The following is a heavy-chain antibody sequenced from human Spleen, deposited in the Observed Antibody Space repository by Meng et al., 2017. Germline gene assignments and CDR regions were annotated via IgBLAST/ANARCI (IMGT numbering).Heavy chain of an antibody. Sequence: SETLSLTCTVSGGSISSGSYYWSWIRQPPGKGLEWIGYIYYSGSTNYNPSLKSRVTISVDTSKNQFSLKLSSVTAADTAVYYCARWVVTPVFAYFDYWGQGTLVTVSS. J-gene: IGHJ4*02. CDR1: GGSISSGSYY. V-gene: IGHV4-61*01. CDR3: ARWVVTPVFAYFDY. D-gene: IGHD4-23*01. CDR2: IYYSGST.